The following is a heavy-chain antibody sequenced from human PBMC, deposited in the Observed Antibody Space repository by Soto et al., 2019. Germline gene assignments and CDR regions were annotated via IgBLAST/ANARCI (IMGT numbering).Heavy chain of an antibody. CDR2: IYYSGST. CDR1: GGSISSSSYY. CDR3: ARHTPAISISDH. J-gene: IGHJ4*02. D-gene: IGHD2-15*01. Sequence: QLELQEAGPGLVKPSDTLSLTCTVSGGSISSSSYYWGWIRQPPGKGLEWIGSIYYSGSTYYNPSLKGRVTISVDTSKNQFSLKLSSVTAADTAVYYCARHTPAISISDHWGQGTLVTVSS. V-gene: IGHV4-39*01.